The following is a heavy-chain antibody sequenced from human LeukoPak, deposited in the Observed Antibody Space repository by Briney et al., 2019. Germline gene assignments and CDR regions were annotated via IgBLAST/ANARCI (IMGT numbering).Heavy chain of an antibody. J-gene: IGHJ5*02. CDR1: GGTISSTNW. V-gene: IGHV4-4*02. Sequence: SETLSLTCAVSGGTISSTNWWSRVRHPPGRVLELSGVIDDSGSNYYNPYLKRRVTISVGKSKDQFSLKLTSVTAADTAVYYCAIGPWTSGSYRGRWFDPWGQGTLVSVSS. CDR3: AIGPWTSGSYRGRWFDP. CDR2: IDDSGSN. D-gene: IGHD3-10*01.